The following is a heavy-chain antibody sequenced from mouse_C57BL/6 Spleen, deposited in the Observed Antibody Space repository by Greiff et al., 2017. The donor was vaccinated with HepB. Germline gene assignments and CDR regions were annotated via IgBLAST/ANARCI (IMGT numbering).Heavy chain of an antibody. CDR3: AKEGYYYGSSWYFDV. V-gene: IGHV1-61*01. CDR1: GYTFTSYW. Sequence: VQLQQSGAELVRPGSSVKLSCKASGYTFTSYWMDWVKQRPGQGLEWIGNIYPSDSETHYNQKFKDKATLTVDKSSSTAYMQLSSLTSEDSAVYYCAKEGYYYGSSWYFDVWGTGTTVTVSS. CDR2: IYPSDSET. J-gene: IGHJ1*03. D-gene: IGHD1-1*01.